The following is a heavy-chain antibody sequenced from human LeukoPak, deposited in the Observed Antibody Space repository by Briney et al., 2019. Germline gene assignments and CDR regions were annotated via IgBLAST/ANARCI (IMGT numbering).Heavy chain of an antibody. Sequence: SVKVSCKASGGTFSSYAISWVRQAPGQGLEWMGGIIPIFGTANYAQKFQGRVTITADESTSTAYMELSSLRSEDTAVYYCARDYNDILTGYYPYWGQGTLVTVSS. V-gene: IGHV1-69*01. D-gene: IGHD3-9*01. CDR1: GGTFSSYA. J-gene: IGHJ4*02. CDR3: ARDYNDILTGYYPY. CDR2: IIPIFGTA.